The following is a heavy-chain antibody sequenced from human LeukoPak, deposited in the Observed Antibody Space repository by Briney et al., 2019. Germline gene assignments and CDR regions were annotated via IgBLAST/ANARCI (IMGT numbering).Heavy chain of an antibody. V-gene: IGHV1-2*02. Sequence: ASVKVSCKASGYTFTGYYMHWVRQAPGQGLEWMGWIKPNNGGTNYAQKFQGRVTMTRDTSISTAYMELSRLRSDDTAVYYCARARGDIVVVPSAIWFDLWGQGTLVTVSS. CDR3: ARARGDIVVVPSAIWFDL. J-gene: IGHJ5*02. D-gene: IGHD2-2*01. CDR2: IKPNNGGT. CDR1: GYTFTGYY.